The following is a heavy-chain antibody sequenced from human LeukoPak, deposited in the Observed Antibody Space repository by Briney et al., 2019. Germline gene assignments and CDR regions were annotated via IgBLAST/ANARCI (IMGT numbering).Heavy chain of an antibody. CDR2: IYHSGST. J-gene: IGHJ4*02. V-gene: IGHV4-4*02. CDR3: ARGTKRGKTGGYFDY. CDR1: GGSISSSNW. D-gene: IGHD7-27*01. Sequence: SGTLSLTCAVSGGSISSSNWWSWVRQPPGKGLEWIGEIYHSGSTNYNPSLKSRATISVDKSKNQFSLKLSSVTAADTAVYYCARGTKRGKTGGYFDYWGQGTLVTVSS.